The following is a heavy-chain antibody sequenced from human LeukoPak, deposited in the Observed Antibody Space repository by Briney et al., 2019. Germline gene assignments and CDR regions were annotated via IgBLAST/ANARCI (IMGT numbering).Heavy chain of an antibody. CDR3: ARVAWDVVYSSSWSNNWFDP. J-gene: IGHJ5*02. CDR1: GGSISSSSYY. Sequence: SETLSLTCTVSGGSISSSSYYWGWIRQPPGKGLEWIGSIYYSGSTYYNPSLKSRVTISVDTSKNQFSLKLSSVTAADTAVYYCARVAWDVVYSSSWSNNWFDPWGQGTLVTVSS. CDR2: IYYSGST. V-gene: IGHV4-39*07. D-gene: IGHD6-13*01.